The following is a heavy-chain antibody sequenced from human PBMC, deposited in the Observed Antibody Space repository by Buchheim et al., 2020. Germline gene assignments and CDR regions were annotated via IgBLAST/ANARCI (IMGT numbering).Heavy chain of an antibody. V-gene: IGHV3-15*01. CDR2: IKSKTDGGTI. CDR1: GFTFSKAW. J-gene: IGHJ4*02. D-gene: IGHD3-10*01. Sequence: EVQLVESGGGLVKPGGSLRLSCAASGFTFSKAWMSWVRQAPGKGLEWVGRIKSKTDGGTIDYAAPVKGRFTTSTDDSKYTLFLRMNSLKTEDTDVYYCTTDLHYGSGSPAYWGQGTL. CDR3: TTDLHYGSGSPAY.